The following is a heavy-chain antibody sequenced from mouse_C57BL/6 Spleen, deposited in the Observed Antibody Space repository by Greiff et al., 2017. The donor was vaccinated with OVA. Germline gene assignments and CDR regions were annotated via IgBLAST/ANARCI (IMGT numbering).Heavy chain of an antibody. V-gene: IGHV5-17*01. CDR2: ISSGSSTI. CDR3: ARADAMDY. CDR1: GFTFSDYG. J-gene: IGHJ4*01. Sequence: EVKLMESGGGLVKPGGSLKLSCAASGFTFSDYGMHWVRQAPEQGLEWVAYISSGSSTIYYADTVKGRFTISRDNAKNTLFLQMTSLRSEDTAMYYCARADAMDYWGQGTSVTVSS.